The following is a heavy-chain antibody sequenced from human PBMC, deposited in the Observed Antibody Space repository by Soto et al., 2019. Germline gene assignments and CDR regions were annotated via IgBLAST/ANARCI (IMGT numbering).Heavy chain of an antibody. CDR1: GFTFSSYG. CDR2: ISYDGSNK. Sequence: QVQLVESGGGVVQPGRSLRLSCAASGFTFSSYGMHWVRQAPGKGLEWVAVISYDGSNKYYAASVKGRFTISRDNSKNTLYLQMNSPRAEDTAVYYCAKAFHDYGDYALDYWGQGSLVTVSS. J-gene: IGHJ4*02. D-gene: IGHD4-17*01. V-gene: IGHV3-30*18. CDR3: AKAFHDYGDYALDY.